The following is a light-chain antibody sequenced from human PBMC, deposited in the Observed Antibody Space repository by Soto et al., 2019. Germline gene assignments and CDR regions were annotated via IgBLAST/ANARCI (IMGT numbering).Light chain of an antibody. CDR2: DVS. CDR1: SGDVGGYNF. V-gene: IGLV2-11*01. Sequence: QSALTQPRTVSASPGQSVTIYCTGTSGDVGGYNFVSWYQQHPGKAPTLMIFDVSQRPSGVPDRFSGSKSGNTASLTISGLQADDEADYYCCSYGGSYTWVFGGGTKLTVL. CDR3: CSYGGSYTWV. J-gene: IGLJ3*02.